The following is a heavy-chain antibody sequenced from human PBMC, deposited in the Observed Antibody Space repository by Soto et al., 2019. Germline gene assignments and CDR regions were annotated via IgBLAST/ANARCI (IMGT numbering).Heavy chain of an antibody. Sequence: QVQLQESGPGLVKPSQTLSLTCTVSGGSISSGGYYWSWIRQHPGKGLEWIGYIYYYGSTYYNPSLQSRVTISVHPSKNQLSLKLSSVTAADTAVYYCARVCGGDCHYGMDVWGQGTTVTVSS. V-gene: IGHV4-31*03. CDR2: IYYYGST. D-gene: IGHD2-21*02. CDR1: GGSISSGGYY. J-gene: IGHJ6*02. CDR3: ARVCGGDCHYGMDV.